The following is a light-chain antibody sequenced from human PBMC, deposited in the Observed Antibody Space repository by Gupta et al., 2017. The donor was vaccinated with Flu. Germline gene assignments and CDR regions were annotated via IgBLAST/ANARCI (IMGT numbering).Light chain of an antibody. CDR2: EVS. J-gene: IGLJ1*01. V-gene: IGLV2-14*01. Sequence: QSALTQPASVSGSPGQSITISCTGTSSDIGSYNNVSWYQQHPGKAPKLMIYEVSNRPSGVSSRFSGSKSGNTASLTISGLQAEDEADYFCSSYTSNSALYVFGAGTKVTVL. CDR1: SSDIGSYNN. CDR3: SSYTSNSALYV.